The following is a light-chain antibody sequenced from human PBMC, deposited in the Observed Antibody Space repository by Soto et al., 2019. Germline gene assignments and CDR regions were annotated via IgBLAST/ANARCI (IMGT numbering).Light chain of an antibody. Sequence: QSVLTQPASLSATPGEKVNISCSGRGSNIGRNYVSWYRQFPGTAPQLLIYDDNKRHSGVPDRLSGSRYGTSASLAIAGLQPGDEADYYCGTWDESLGAGVFGGGTKLTVL. CDR3: GTWDESLGAGV. J-gene: IGLJ2*01. CDR1: GSNIGRNY. V-gene: IGLV1-51*01. CDR2: DDN.